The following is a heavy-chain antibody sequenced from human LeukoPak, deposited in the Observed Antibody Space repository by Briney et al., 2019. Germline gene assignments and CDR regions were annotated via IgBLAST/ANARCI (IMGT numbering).Heavy chain of an antibody. CDR2: ISGSGGAT. CDR3: AKGFSRNWYY. Sequence: PGGSLRLSCAASGFTFSSDAMSWVRQSPGKGLEWVSGISGSGGATCHADSVKGRFTISRDNSKNTLYLQMNSLRAEDTAVYYCAKGFSRNWYYWGQGTLVTVSS. V-gene: IGHV3-23*01. J-gene: IGHJ4*02. CDR1: GFTFSSDA. D-gene: IGHD1-1*01.